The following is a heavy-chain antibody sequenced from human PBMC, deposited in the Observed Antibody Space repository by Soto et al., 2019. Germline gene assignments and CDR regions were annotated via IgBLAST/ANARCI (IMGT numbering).Heavy chain of an antibody. Sequence: PSETLSLTCTVSGGSISSSSYYWGWIRQPPGKGLEWIGSIYYSGSTYYNPSLKSRVTISVDTSKNQFSLKLSSVTAADTAVYYCARVLRGGDFWSGPPAYMDVWGKGTTVTVSS. CDR3: ARVLRGGDFWSGPPAYMDV. D-gene: IGHD3-3*01. CDR1: GGSISSSSYY. J-gene: IGHJ6*03. CDR2: IYYSGST. V-gene: IGHV4-39*07.